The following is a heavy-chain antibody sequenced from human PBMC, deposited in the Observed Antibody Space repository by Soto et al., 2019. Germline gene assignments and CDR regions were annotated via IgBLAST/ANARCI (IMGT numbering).Heavy chain of an antibody. D-gene: IGHD5-18*01. V-gene: IGHV1-18*01. CDR2: IRAYNGNT. J-gene: IGHJ4*02. Sequence: QVQLVQSGAEVKKPGASVKVSCKASGYTFTSYGISWVRQAPGQGLEWMGWIRAYNGNTNYAQKLQGRVTMTTDTSASTAFMELRSLRSDETAVYYCACSLLVGYGLEGESDWGQGTLVTVSS. CDR1: GYTFTSYG. CDR3: ACSLLVGYGLEGESD.